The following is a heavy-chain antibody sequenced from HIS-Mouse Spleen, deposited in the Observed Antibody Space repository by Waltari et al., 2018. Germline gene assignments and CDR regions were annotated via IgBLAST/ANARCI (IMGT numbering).Heavy chain of an antibody. J-gene: IGHJ2*01. V-gene: IGHV4-39*07. CDR1: GGSISSSSSY. CDR2: IYYSGSN. Sequence: QLQLQESGPGLVKPSETLSLTCTVSGGSISSSSSYWVWIRQPPGKGLEWIGSIYYSGSNYYNPSLKSRVTISVDTSKNQFSLKLSSVTAADTAVYYCAREIPYSSSWYDWYFDLWGRGTLVTVSS. D-gene: IGHD6-13*01. CDR3: AREIPYSSSWYDWYFDL.